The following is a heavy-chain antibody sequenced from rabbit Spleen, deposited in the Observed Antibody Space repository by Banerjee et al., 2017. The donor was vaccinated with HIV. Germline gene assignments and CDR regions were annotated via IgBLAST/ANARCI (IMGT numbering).Heavy chain of an antibody. Sequence: QEQLVESGGGLVQPEGSLTLTCKASGFDFNNYYHMCWVRQAPGKGPEWIACIKTGSFSSGSTWYASWAKGRFTISKPSSTTVTLKMTSLTAADTATYFCARGATSNGDGYAIWGPGTLVTVS. V-gene: IGHV1S45*01. J-gene: IGHJ4*02. CDR1: GFDFNNYYH. CDR2: IKTGSFSSGST. D-gene: IGHD6-1*01. CDR3: ARGATSNGDGYAI.